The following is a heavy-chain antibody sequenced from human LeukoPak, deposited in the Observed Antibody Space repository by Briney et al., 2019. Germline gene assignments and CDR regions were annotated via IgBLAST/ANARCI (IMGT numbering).Heavy chain of an antibody. CDR1: GFTVSSNY. V-gene: IGHV3-53*04. CDR2: IYSGGST. CDR3: ARDCGYSYVRDFHFDY. Sequence: SGGSLRLSCAASGFTVSSNYMSWVRQAPGKGLEWVSVIYSGGSTYYADSVKGRFTISRHNSKNTLYLQMNSLRAEDTAVYYRARDCGYSYVRDFHFDYWGQGTLVTVSS. J-gene: IGHJ4*02. D-gene: IGHD5-18*01.